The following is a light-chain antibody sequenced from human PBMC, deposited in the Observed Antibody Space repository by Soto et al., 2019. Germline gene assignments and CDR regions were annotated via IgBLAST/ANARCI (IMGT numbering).Light chain of an antibody. CDR3: SSYTSTSTRV. Sequence: QSVLTQPASVSGSPGQSITISCTGTSSDVGGYNHVSWYQQYPGRAPKLMIYEVSNRPSGVSIRFSGSKSGNTASLTISGLQAEDEADYYCSSYTSTSTRVFGTGTKLTVL. CDR1: SSDVGGYNH. J-gene: IGLJ1*01. CDR2: EVS. V-gene: IGLV2-14*01.